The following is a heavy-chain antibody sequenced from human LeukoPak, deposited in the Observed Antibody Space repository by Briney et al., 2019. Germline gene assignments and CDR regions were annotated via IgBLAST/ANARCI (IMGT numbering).Heavy chain of an antibody. CDR2: ISSSSSYI. CDR1: GFTFSSYS. V-gene: IGHV3-21*01. D-gene: IGHD2-2*01. J-gene: IGHJ6*02. Sequence: GGSLRLSCAASGFTFSSYSMNWVRQAPGKGLEWVSSISSSSSYIYYADSVKGRFTISRDNAKNSLYLQMNSLRAEDTAVYYCARGSLYCSSTSRPREYYYYYYGMDVWGQGTTVTVSS. CDR3: ARGSLYCSSTSRPREYYYYYYGMDV.